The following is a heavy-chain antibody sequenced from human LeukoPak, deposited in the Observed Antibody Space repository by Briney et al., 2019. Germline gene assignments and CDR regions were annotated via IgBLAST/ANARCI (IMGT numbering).Heavy chain of an antibody. CDR1: GYSFTSYW. Sequence: GESLKIYCESSGYSFTSYWIGWVCPMPGIGLEWMGIIYPGDSDTRYSPSFQGQVTISADKSISTAYLQWSSLKASDTAMYYCARLVGIQLWPRHFDYWGQGTLVAVSS. CDR2: IYPGDSDT. J-gene: IGHJ4*02. D-gene: IGHD5-18*01. CDR3: ARLVGIQLWPRHFDY. V-gene: IGHV5-51*01.